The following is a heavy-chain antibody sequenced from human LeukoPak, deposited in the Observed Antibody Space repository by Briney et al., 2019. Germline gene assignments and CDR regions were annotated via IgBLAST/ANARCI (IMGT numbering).Heavy chain of an antibody. J-gene: IGHJ4*02. CDR3: ARSIAAAGTASWDFDY. D-gene: IGHD6-13*01. Sequence: GGSLRLSCAASGFTLSDYYMSWIRQAPGKGLEWVSYISSSGSTIYYADSVKGRFTISRDNAKNSLYLQMNSLRAEDTAVYYCARSIAAAGTASWDFDYWGQGTLVTVSS. V-gene: IGHV3-11*04. CDR2: ISSSGSTI. CDR1: GFTLSDYY.